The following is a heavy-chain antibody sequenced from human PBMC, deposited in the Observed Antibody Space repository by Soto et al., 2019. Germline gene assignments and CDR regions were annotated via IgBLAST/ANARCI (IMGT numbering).Heavy chain of an antibody. Sequence: QVQLVQSGAEVKKPGASVKVSCKASGYTFTSYDINWVRQATGQGLEWMGWMNPNSGNTGYAQKFQGRVTMTRNTSISTAYMELSSLRSEYTAVYYCARAVSPQVTTFYYYYYMDVWGKGTTVTVSS. CDR2: MNPNSGNT. V-gene: IGHV1-8*01. CDR1: GYTFTSYD. J-gene: IGHJ6*03. D-gene: IGHD4-4*01. CDR3: ARAVSPQVTTFYYYYYMDV.